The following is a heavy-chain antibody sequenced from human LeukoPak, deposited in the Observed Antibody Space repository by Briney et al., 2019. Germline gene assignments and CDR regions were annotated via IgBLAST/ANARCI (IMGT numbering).Heavy chain of an antibody. Sequence: GGSLRLSCAASGFTVSSNYMSWVRQAPGKGLEWVSIIYSGGSTFYADSVKGRFTISRDNSKNTLYLQMNSLRAEDTAVYYCAKTRSGSGSYWDYWGQGTLVTVSS. D-gene: IGHD3-10*01. J-gene: IGHJ4*02. CDR3: AKTRSGSGSYWDY. CDR1: GFTVSSNY. CDR2: IYSGGST. V-gene: IGHV3-53*01.